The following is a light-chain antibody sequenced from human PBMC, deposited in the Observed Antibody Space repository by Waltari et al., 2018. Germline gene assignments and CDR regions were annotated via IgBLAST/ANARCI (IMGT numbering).Light chain of an antibody. J-gene: IGKJ2*01. CDR2: AAS. V-gene: IGKV1-39*01. CDR3: QQIYSTPHT. CDR1: QTIHNY. Sequence: DIQMTQSPSSLSASVGDRVTITCRASQTIHNYLNWYQQKPGKAPELLVYAASSLQSVVPSRFGGSGSRADFTLTLRSLQPEDFAIYYCQQIYSTPHTFGQVTKLEIK.